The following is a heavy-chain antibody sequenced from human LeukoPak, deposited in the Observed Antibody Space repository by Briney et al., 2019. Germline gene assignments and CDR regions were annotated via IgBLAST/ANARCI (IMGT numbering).Heavy chain of an antibody. CDR3: AKDLFGTYCDFWSGYLIGGAFDY. D-gene: IGHD3-3*01. V-gene: IGHV3-30*02. J-gene: IGHJ4*02. Sequence: PGGSLRLSCAASGFTFSSYGMHWVRQAPGKGLEWVAFIRYDGSNKYYADSVKGRFTISRDNSKNTLYLQMNSLRAEDTAVYYCAKDLFGTYCDFWSGYLIGGAFDYWGQGTMVTVSS. CDR2: IRYDGSNK. CDR1: GFTFSSYG.